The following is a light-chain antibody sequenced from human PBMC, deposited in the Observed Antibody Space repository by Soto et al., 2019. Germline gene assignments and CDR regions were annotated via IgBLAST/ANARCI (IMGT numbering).Light chain of an antibody. CDR1: KLGDKY. CDR2: QDS. V-gene: IGLV3-1*01. CDR3: QAWDSSPYV. J-gene: IGLJ1*01. Sequence: YELTQPPSVSVSPGQTASITCSGDKLGDKYACWYQQKPGQSPVLVIYQDSKRPSGIPERFSGSNSGNTATLTISGTQAMDEADYYCQAWDSSPYVFGTGTKLTVL.